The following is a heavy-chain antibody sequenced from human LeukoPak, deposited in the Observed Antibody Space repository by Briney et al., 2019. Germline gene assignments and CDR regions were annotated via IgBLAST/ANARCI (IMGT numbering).Heavy chain of an antibody. CDR2: ISWNSGSI. D-gene: IGHD2/OR15-2a*01. Sequence: GGSLRLSCAASGFSFDDYAMHWVRQVPGKGLEWVSGISWNSGSIGYVDSVKGRFTISRDNAKNTVYLQMNSLRAEDTAVYYCVSFYETYWGRGTLVTVSS. J-gene: IGHJ4*02. V-gene: IGHV3-9*01. CDR1: GFSFDDYA. CDR3: VSFYETY.